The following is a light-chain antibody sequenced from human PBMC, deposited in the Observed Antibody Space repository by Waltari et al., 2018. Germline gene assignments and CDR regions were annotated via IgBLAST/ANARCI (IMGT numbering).Light chain of an antibody. CDR3: QVWDSSTVV. Sequence: SYDLTQPLSVSVALGQTARITCGESHIGRKTGHCYQEKPGLAPVLVIYRDNQRPSGIADRFSGSNSGNMATLTITTAQVGDEADYYCQVWDSSTVVFGAGTKLTVL. CDR2: RDN. J-gene: IGLJ3*02. CDR1: HIGRKT. V-gene: IGLV3-9*01.